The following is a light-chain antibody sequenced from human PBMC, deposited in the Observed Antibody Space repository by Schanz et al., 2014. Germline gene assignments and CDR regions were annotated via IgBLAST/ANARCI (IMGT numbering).Light chain of an antibody. CDR2: DAS. Sequence: DIVLTQSPDTLSLSPGERATLSCSAGQSVTSYLAWYQQKPGQAPSLLIYDASTRATGIPARFSASASGTDFTLTISSLEPEDFAVYYCQQRSNWPLTFGGGTKVEIK. J-gene: IGKJ4*01. CDR3: QQRSNWPLT. CDR1: QSVTSY. V-gene: IGKV3-11*01.